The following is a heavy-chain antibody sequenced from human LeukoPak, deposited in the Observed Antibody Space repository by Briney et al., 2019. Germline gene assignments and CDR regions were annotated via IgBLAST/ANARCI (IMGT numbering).Heavy chain of an antibody. CDR2: INTDGSST. CDR3: ARGCPPVLLCLADLG. Sequence: QPGGSLRLSCAASGFTFSSYWMHWVRQAPGKGLVWVSRINTDGSSTTYADSVKGRFTISRDNAKNTLYLQMNSLRAEDTAVYYCARGCPPVLLCLADLGWGQGTLVTVSS. CDR1: GFTFSSYW. D-gene: IGHD3-10*01. V-gene: IGHV3-74*01. J-gene: IGHJ4*02.